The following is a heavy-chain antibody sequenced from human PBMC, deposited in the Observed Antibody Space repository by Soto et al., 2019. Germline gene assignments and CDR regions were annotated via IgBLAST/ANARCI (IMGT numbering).Heavy chain of an antibody. V-gene: IGHV1-18*04. J-gene: IGHJ6*02. D-gene: IGHD3-10*01. CDR3: ARDLRADYTGSGTNYLYYDYGMDV. CDR2: ISPHNENT. Sequence: QVQLVQSGAEVKKPGASVEVSCKASGYTFSSYGISWVRQAPGQGLEWMGWISPHNENTNYAQRFQGRVTMTTDTYTKTAYMELRSLRAGDTAIYYCARDLRADYTGSGTNYLYYDYGMDVWGQGTTVTVS. CDR1: GYTFSSYG.